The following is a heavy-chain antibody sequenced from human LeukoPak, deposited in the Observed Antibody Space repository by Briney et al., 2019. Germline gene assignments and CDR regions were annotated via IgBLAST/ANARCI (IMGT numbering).Heavy chain of an antibody. J-gene: IGHJ4*02. CDR1: GASISSYY. D-gene: IGHD3-3*01. Sequence: SETLSLTCTVSGASISSYYWSWIRQPPGKGLEWIGYIYHSGSTYYNPSLKSRVTISVDRSKNQFSLKLSSVTAADTAVYYCARWSGYYIGGHFDYWGQGTLVTVSS. V-gene: IGHV4-59*12. CDR2: IYHSGST. CDR3: ARWSGYYIGGHFDY.